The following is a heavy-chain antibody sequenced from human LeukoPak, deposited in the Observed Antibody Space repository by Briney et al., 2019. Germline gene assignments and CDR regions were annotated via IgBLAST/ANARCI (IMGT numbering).Heavy chain of an antibody. D-gene: IGHD3-16*01. Sequence: SVKVSCKASGGTFSSYAISWVRQAPGQGLEWMGGIIPIFGTANYAQKFQGRVTITADESTSTAYMELSSLRSEDTAVYYCARYCRACGEPHAFDIWGQGTMVTVSS. CDR3: ARYCRACGEPHAFDI. J-gene: IGHJ3*02. CDR2: IIPIFGTA. CDR1: GGTFSSYA. V-gene: IGHV1-69*13.